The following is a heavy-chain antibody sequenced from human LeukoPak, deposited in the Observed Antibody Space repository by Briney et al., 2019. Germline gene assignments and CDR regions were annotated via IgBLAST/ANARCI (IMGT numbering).Heavy chain of an antibody. CDR2: IYYSGST. J-gene: IGHJ3*02. V-gene: IGHV4-61*05. CDR1: GGSISSSSYY. Sequence: PSETLSLTCTVSGGSISSSSYYWGWIRQPPGKGLEWIGYIYYSGSTNYNPSLKSRVTISVDTSKNQFSLKLSSVTAADTAVYYCARAVGAAFDIWGQGTMVTVSS. D-gene: IGHD1-26*01. CDR3: ARAVGAAFDI.